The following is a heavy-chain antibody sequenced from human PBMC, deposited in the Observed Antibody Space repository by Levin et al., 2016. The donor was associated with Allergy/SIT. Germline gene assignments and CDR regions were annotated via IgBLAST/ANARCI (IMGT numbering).Heavy chain of an antibody. CDR3: AREGCSTPRCSGKHYYSGMDV. D-gene: IGHD2-2*01. V-gene: IGHV3-33*08. Sequence: GESLKISCAASGFTFTNYGIHWVRQAPGKGLEWVAVIYYDGSNEYYADPVKGRFTISRDNSKNTLYLQMNSLRGEDTAVYYCAREGCSTPRCSGKHYYSGMDVWGQGTTVTVSS. J-gene: IGHJ6*02. CDR1: GFTFTNYG. CDR2: IYYDGSNE.